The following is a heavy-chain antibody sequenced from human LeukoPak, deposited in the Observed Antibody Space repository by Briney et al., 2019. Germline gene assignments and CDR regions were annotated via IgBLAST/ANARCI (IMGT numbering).Heavy chain of an antibody. V-gene: IGHV3-30*02. Sequence: PGGSLRLSCAASGFTFSSYGMHWVRQAPGKGLEWVAFIRYDGSNKYYADSVKGRFTISRDNSKNTLYLQMNSLRAEDTAVYYCAKAPGTYYYGSGSPYYYYYMDVWGKGTTATASS. CDR1: GFTFSSYG. CDR3: AKAPGTYYYGSGSPYYYYYMDV. D-gene: IGHD3-10*01. J-gene: IGHJ6*03. CDR2: IRYDGSNK.